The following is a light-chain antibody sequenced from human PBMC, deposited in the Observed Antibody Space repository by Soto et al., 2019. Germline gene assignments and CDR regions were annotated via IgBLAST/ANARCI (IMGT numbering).Light chain of an antibody. Sequence: EILMTQSPATLSVSPGERATLSCRASQSVNSNLAWYQQKPGQAPRLLIYGASIRATGIPARFSGSGSATEFTLTISSLQSEDFAVYYCQQYNYWPPETFGQGTKVEIK. J-gene: IGKJ1*01. CDR2: GAS. CDR1: QSVNSN. CDR3: QQYNYWPPET. V-gene: IGKV3-15*01.